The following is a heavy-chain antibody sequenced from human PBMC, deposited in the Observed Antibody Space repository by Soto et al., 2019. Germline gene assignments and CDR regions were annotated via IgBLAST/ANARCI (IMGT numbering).Heavy chain of an antibody. D-gene: IGHD3-22*01. CDR2: INHSGST. CDR1: GGSFSGYY. J-gene: IGHJ6*02. CDR3: ARFYYDSSARYYYGMDV. V-gene: IGHV4-34*01. Sequence: PSETLSLTCAVYGGSFSGYYWSWIRQPPGKGLEWIGEINHSGSTYYNPSLKSRVTISVDTSKNQFSLKLRSVTAADTAVYYCARFYYDSSARYYYGMDVWGQGTTVTVYS.